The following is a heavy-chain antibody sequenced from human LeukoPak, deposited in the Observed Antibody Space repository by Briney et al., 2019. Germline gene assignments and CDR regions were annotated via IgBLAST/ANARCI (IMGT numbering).Heavy chain of an antibody. Sequence: GGSLRLSCAASGFTFSSYWMHWVRQAPGKGLVWVSRINSDGSSTSYADSVKGRFTISRDNAKNTLYLQMNSLRAEDTAVYYCARDRSSGRSRGINWFDPWGQGTLVTVSS. CDR3: ARDRSSGRSRGINWFDP. V-gene: IGHV3-74*01. D-gene: IGHD6-19*01. CDR2: INSDGSST. CDR1: GFTFSSYW. J-gene: IGHJ5*02.